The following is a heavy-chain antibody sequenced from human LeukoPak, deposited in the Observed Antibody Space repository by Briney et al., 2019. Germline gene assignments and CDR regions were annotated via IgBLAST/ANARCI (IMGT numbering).Heavy chain of an antibody. D-gene: IGHD6-13*01. J-gene: IGHJ4*02. CDR1: GFTFSSYA. Sequence: GGSLRLSCAASGFTFSSYAMSWVRQAPGKGLEWVSAISGSGGSTYYADSVKGRFTLSRDNSKNTLYLQMNSLRAEDTAVYYCARGGPAAGRFDYWGQGTLVTVSS. CDR3: ARGGPAAGRFDY. CDR2: ISGSGGST. V-gene: IGHV3-23*01.